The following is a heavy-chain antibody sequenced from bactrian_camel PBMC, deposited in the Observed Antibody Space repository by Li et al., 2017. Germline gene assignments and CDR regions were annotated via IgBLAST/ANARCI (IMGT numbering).Heavy chain of an antibody. CDR3: AIPYLTRCEYDLDSSQYKY. J-gene: IGHJ4*01. Sequence: HVQLVESGGGSVEAGESLTLSCSISGYTYSSYCMGWWRQSPGKTRWEREAVATIDSGALTQYADSVKGRFTISRDNAENTVYLQMDSLKTDDTAVYYCAIPYLTRCEYDLDSSQYKYWGQGTQVTVS. CDR1: GYTYSSYC. V-gene: IGHV3S56*01. CDR2: IDSGALT. D-gene: IGHD1*01.